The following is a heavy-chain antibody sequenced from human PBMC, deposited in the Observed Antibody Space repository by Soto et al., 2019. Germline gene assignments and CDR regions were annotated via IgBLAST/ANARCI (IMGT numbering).Heavy chain of an antibody. Sequence: GGSLRLSCAASGFTFSSYGMHWVRQAPGKGLEWVAVIWYDGSNKYYADSVKGRFTISRDNSKNTLYLQMNSLRAEDTAVYYCARDGVSFSLTEGIDAFDIWGQGTMVTVSS. CDR3: ARDGVSFSLTEGIDAFDI. V-gene: IGHV3-33*01. D-gene: IGHD3-10*01. CDR1: GFTFSSYG. J-gene: IGHJ3*02. CDR2: IWYDGSNK.